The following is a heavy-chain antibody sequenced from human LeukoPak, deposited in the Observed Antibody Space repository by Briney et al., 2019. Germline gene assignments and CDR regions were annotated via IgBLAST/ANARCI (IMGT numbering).Heavy chain of an antibody. CDR3: ARDRGYWFDP. Sequence: GGSLRLSCAASGFTLSSYGMHWVRQAPGKGLEWVAFIRYDGSNKYYADSVKGRFTISRDNSKNTLYLQMNSLRAEDTAVYYCARDRGYWFDPWGQGTLVTVSS. CDR1: GFTLSSYG. J-gene: IGHJ5*02. V-gene: IGHV3-30*02. CDR2: IRYDGSNK. D-gene: IGHD3-10*01.